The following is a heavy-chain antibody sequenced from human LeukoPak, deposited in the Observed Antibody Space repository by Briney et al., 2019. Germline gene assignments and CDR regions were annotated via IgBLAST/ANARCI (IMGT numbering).Heavy chain of an antibody. Sequence: ASVKVSCRASGYTFTGYYMHWGRQAPGQGLEWMGWINPNSGGTNYAQKFQGRVTMTGDPSISTAYVELSRLRSDDTAVYYCSTVGPVWFGELFAWGQGTLVTVSS. V-gene: IGHV1-2*02. J-gene: IGHJ5*02. CDR2: INPNSGGT. D-gene: IGHD3-10*01. CDR1: GYTFTGYY. CDR3: STVGPVWFGELFA.